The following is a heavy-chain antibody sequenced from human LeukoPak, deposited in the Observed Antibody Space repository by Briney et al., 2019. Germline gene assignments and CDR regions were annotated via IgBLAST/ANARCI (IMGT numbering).Heavy chain of an antibody. Sequence: SETLSLTCTVSGGSISSSSYYWGWIRQPPGKGLEWIGSIYYSGSTYYNPSLKSRVTISVDTSKNQFSLKLSSVTAADTAVYYCARVVGYSGYGPIGYWGQGTLVTVSS. V-gene: IGHV4-39*07. CDR1: GGSISSSSYY. D-gene: IGHD5-12*01. CDR3: ARVVGYSGYGPIGY. CDR2: IYYSGST. J-gene: IGHJ4*02.